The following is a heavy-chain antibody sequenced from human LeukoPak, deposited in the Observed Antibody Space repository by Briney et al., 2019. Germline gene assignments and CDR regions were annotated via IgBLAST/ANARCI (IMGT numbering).Heavy chain of an antibody. CDR1: GFTFSRNA. CDR2: LSGSGGDT. J-gene: IGHJ5*02. Sequence: GGSLRLSCAASGFTFSRNALSWVRQAPGKGLEWVSSLSGSGGDTYYADSVKGRFTISRDNAKNTLYLQMNSLRADDTAVYYCARGTGQLAGNWFDPWGQGTLVTVSS. D-gene: IGHD6-6*01. CDR3: ARGTGQLAGNWFDP. V-gene: IGHV3-23*01.